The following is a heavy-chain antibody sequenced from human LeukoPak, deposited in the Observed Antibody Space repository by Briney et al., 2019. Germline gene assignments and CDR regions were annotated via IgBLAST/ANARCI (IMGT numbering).Heavy chain of an antibody. D-gene: IGHD3-10*01. CDR3: AGDYGSGSYRFDY. V-gene: IGHV4-38-2*02. Sequence: SETLSLTCTVSGYSISSGYYWGWIRQPPGKGLEWIGSIYHSGSTYYNPSLKSRVTISVDTSKNQFSLKVSSVTAADTAVYYCAGDYGSGSYRFDYWGQGTLVTVSS. CDR1: GYSISSGYY. J-gene: IGHJ4*02. CDR2: IYHSGST.